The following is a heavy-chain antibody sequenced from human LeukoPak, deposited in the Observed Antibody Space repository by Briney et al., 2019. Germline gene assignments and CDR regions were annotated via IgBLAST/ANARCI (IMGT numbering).Heavy chain of an antibody. Sequence: PGGSLRLSCAASGFNFDDYAMTWVRQAPGKGLEWVAGISGSASGSYYGDSVKGRFTISRDNPENTLYLQMNSLRPEDTAVYYCAKDLFRYDAWGQGTLVIVFS. CDR1: GFNFDDYA. D-gene: IGHD3-16*01. J-gene: IGHJ5*02. CDR3: AKDLFRYDA. V-gene: IGHV3-23*01. CDR2: ISGSASGS.